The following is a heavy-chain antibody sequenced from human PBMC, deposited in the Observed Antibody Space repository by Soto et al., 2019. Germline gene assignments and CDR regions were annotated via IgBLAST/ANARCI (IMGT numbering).Heavy chain of an antibody. CDR3: ARRRAPPGGYFDY. CDR1: GGSISSSSYY. D-gene: IGHD6-13*01. CDR2: IYYSGST. Sequence: QLQLQQSGPGLVKPSETLSLTCTVSGGSISSSSYYWGWIRQPPGKGLEWIGRIYYSGSTYYNPSLNSRVTISVDTSKNQFSLKRSSVTAAATAVYYCARRRAPPGGYFDYWGQGTLVTVSS. J-gene: IGHJ4*02. V-gene: IGHV4-39*01.